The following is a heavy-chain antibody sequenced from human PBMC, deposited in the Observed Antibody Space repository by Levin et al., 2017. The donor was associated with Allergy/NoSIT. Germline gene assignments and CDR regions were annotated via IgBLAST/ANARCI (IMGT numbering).Heavy chain of an antibody. CDR2: IYPGDSDT. CDR3: ARRRGEETQGRHSYGMDV. CDR1: GYSFTSYW. Sequence: GESLKISCKGSGYSFTSYWIGWVRQMPGKGLEWMGIIYPGDSDTRYSPSFQGQVTISADKSISTAYLQWSSLKASDAALYYCARRRGEETQGRHSYGMDVWGQGTTVTVSS. D-gene: IGHD3-10*01. V-gene: IGHV5-51*01. J-gene: IGHJ6*02.